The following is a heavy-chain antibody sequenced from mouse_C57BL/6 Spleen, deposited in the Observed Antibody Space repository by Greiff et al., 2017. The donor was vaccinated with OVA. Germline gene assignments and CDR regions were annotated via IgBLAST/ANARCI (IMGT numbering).Heavy chain of an antibody. V-gene: IGHV1-53*01. CDR3: ARGGYGSSIWYFDV. J-gene: IGHJ1*03. CDR1: GYTFTSYW. Sequence: QVQLQQPGTELVKPGASVKLSCKASGYTFTSYWMHWVKQRPGQGLEWIGNINPSNGGTNYNEKFKSKATLTVDKSSSTAYMQLSSLTSEDSAVYYCARGGYGSSIWYFDVWGTGTTVTVSS. D-gene: IGHD1-1*01. CDR2: INPSNGGT.